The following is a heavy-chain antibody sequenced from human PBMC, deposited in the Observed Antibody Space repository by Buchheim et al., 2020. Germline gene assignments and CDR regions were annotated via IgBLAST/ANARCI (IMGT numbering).Heavy chain of an antibody. D-gene: IGHD6-19*01. J-gene: IGHJ6*02. V-gene: IGHV4-34*01. Sequence: QVQLQQWGAGLLKPSKTLSLTCAVYGGSFSGYYWSWIRQPPGKGLEWIGEINHSGSTNYNPSLKSRVTISVDTSKNQFSLKLSSVTAADTAVYYCARGRKWLVTYYYYGMDVWGQGTT. CDR3: ARGRKWLVTYYYYGMDV. CDR1: GGSFSGYY. CDR2: INHSGST.